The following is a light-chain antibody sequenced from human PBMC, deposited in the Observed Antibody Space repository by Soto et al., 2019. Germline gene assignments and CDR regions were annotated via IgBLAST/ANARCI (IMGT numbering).Light chain of an antibody. J-gene: IGKJ1*01. CDR3: QQSYSTPRT. V-gene: IGKV3-20*01. CDR1: QSVSSSY. CDR2: GAS. Sequence: EIVLTQSPGTLSLSPGERATLSCRASQSVSSSYLAWYQQKPGQAPRLLIYGASSRATGIPDRFSGSGSGTDFTLTISSLQPEDFATYYCQQSYSTPRTFGQGTMVDTK.